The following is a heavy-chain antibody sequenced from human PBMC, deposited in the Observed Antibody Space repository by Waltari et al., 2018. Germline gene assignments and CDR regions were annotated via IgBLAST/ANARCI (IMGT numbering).Heavy chain of an antibody. D-gene: IGHD1-20*01. CDR2: ITVSDDT. Sequence: EVQLLESGGGLVQPGGSLGLSCAASGIIFNNFAINWVRLAPGTGLDWVAAITVSDDTFYADSVMGRFTVSRDTSKNTVYLQMNGLRAEDTAIYYCAKPFYNWDDPLHSWGQGTLVAVSS. J-gene: IGHJ4*02. CDR1: GIIFNNFA. CDR3: AKPFYNWDDPLHS. V-gene: IGHV3-23*01.